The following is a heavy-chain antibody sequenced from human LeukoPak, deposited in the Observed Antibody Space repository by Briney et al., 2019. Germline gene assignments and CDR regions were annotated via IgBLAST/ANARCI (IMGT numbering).Heavy chain of an antibody. D-gene: IGHD2-15*01. CDR2: IKQDGSEK. CDR3: AREGYCSGGSCYAGFDP. J-gene: IGHJ5*02. Sequence: GGSLRLSCAASGFTFSSYWMSWVRQAPGKGLEWVANIKQDGSEKYYVDSVKGRFTISRDNAKNSLYLQMNSLRAEDTAVYYCAREGYCSGGSCYAGFDPWGQGTLVTVSS. V-gene: IGHV3-7*01. CDR1: GFTFSSYW.